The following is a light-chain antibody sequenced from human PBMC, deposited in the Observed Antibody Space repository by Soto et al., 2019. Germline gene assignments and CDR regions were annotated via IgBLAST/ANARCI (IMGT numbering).Light chain of an antibody. CDR1: SSDVGGYNY. V-gene: IGLV2-14*01. CDR3: SSYTSSSTVV. CDR2: EVN. Sequence: QSALTQPASVSGSPGQSITISCTGTSSDVGGYNYVSWYQQHPGKAPKFMIYEVNNRPSGVSNRFSGSKSGNTASLTISGLQAEDEADYYCSSYTSSSTVVFGGGTKLTVL. J-gene: IGLJ2*01.